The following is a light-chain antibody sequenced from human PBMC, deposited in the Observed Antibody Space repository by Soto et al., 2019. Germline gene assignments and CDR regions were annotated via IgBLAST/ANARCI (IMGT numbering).Light chain of an antibody. Sequence: QSALTQPPSASGSPGHSVTISCTGTSSDVGGYDYVSWYQQQSGKAPKLIIYEVSRRPSGVPDRFSGSKSGDTASLTVSGLQAEDEADYYCSSHAGINNVIFGAGIQLTVL. J-gene: IGLJ7*01. V-gene: IGLV2-8*01. CDR2: EVS. CDR3: SSHAGINNVI. CDR1: SSDVGGYDY.